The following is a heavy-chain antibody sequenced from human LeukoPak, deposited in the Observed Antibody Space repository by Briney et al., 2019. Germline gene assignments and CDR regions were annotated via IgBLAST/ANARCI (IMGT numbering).Heavy chain of an antibody. V-gene: IGHV3-48*03. CDR2: ISGSSSPI. CDR1: RFTFSSSE. Sequence: GGSLRLSCAASRFTFSSSEMNWVRQAPGKGLEWVSYISGSSSPIYYADSVKGRFTVSRDNGENSLYLQMDSLRVEDTAVYYCAKTAARGFHYYYYMDVWGKGTTVTVSS. CDR3: AKTAARGFHYYYYMDV. J-gene: IGHJ6*03. D-gene: IGHD3-10*01.